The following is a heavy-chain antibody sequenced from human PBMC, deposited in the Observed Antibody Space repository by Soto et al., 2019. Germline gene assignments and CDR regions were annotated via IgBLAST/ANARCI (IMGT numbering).Heavy chain of an antibody. D-gene: IGHD1-1*01. V-gene: IGHV4-34*01. Sequence: PSETLSLTCAFYGGSFSGYYWSWIRQPPGKGLEWIGEINHSGSTNYNPSLKSRVTISVDKSKNQFSLKLTSVTAADTAVYYCARDQLEGNWFDPWGQGTLVTVSS. J-gene: IGHJ5*02. CDR2: INHSGST. CDR1: GGSFSGYY. CDR3: ARDQLEGNWFDP.